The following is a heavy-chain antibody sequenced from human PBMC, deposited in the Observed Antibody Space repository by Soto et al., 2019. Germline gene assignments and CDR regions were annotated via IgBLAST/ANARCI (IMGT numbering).Heavy chain of an antibody. CDR3: ARLPGYSSGVFDY. Sequence: SETLSLTCTIFGASISNYYLSWIRQPPGKGLEWIGYIYYSGSTNYNPSLKSRVTISVDTSKKQFSLKLSSVTAADTAVYYCARLPGYSSGVFDYWGQGSLVTVSS. J-gene: IGHJ4*02. V-gene: IGHV4-59*08. CDR1: GASISNYY. D-gene: IGHD6-19*01. CDR2: IYYSGST.